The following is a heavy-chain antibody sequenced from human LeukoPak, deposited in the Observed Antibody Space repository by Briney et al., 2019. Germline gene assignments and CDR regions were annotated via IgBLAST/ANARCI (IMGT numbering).Heavy chain of an antibody. V-gene: IGHV1-2*02. CDR1: GYTFTGYY. Sequence: GASVKVSCKTSGYTFTGYYMHWVRQAPGQGLEWMGWINPNSGGTNYAQKFQGRVTMTRDTSISTAYMELSRLRSDDTAVYYCARWSYGDYGAYMDVWGKGTTVTVSS. CDR2: INPNSGGT. J-gene: IGHJ6*03. D-gene: IGHD4-17*01. CDR3: ARWSYGDYGAYMDV.